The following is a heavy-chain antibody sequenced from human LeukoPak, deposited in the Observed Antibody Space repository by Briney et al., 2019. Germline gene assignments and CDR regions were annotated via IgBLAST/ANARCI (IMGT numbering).Heavy chain of an antibody. CDR2: IVVGSGNT. J-gene: IGHJ4*02. CDR1: GFTFTSSA. Sequence: ASVKVSCKASGFTFTSSAVQWVRQARGQRLEWIGWIVVGSGNTNYAQKFQERVTITRDMSTSTAYMELSSLRSEDTAVYYCAAVGHYDDSSGYSMSDYWGQGTLVTVSS. D-gene: IGHD3-22*01. V-gene: IGHV1-58*01. CDR3: AAVGHYDDSSGYSMSDY.